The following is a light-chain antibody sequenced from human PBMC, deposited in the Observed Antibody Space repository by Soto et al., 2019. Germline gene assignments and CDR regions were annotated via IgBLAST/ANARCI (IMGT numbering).Light chain of an antibody. CDR2: AAS. V-gene: IGKV1-39*01. Sequence: DIQRTQSPSSLPASVGDRVTVTCRASQSISSSLNWYQLKPGKAPKLLVDAASAWPSGVPSRFSGSGSGTDFTLTISSLQPEDFASYYCQQSDSTPYAFGQGTKLEIK. CDR1: QSISSS. J-gene: IGKJ2*01. CDR3: QQSDSTPYA.